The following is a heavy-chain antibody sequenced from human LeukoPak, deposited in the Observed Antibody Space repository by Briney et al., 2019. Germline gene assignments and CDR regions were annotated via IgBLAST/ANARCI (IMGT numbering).Heavy chain of an antibody. V-gene: IGHV3-48*01. Sequence: GGSLRLSCAASGFIFSSYSMYWVRQAPGKGLEWVSYISSSGSSIYYADSVKGRFTISRDNANKLLYLQMNSLSAEDTAVYYCVRGPGVSAVTTMYWGQGTLVTVSS. J-gene: IGHJ4*02. CDR2: ISSSGSSI. CDR3: VRGPGVSAVTTMY. D-gene: IGHD4-17*01. CDR1: GFIFSSYS.